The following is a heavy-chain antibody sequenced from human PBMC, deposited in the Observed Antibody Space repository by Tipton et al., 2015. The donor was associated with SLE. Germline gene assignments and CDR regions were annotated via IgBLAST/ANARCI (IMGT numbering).Heavy chain of an antibody. J-gene: IGHJ5*02. D-gene: IGHD6-19*01. CDR1: GYFISSGYY. V-gene: IGHV4-38-2*01. CDR3: ARYNSPSWFDP. Sequence: TLSLTCAVSGYFISSGYYWGWIRQPPGKGLEWIGIAYHSGSTYYNPSLESRVTISIDTSKNQFSLKLTSVTAADTAVYYCARYNSPSWFDPWGQGTLVTVSS. CDR2: AYHSGST.